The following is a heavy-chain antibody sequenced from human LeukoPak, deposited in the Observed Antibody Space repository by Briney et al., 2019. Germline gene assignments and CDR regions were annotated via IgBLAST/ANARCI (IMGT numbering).Heavy chain of an antibody. CDR3: AKDRGYSSLGLDY. CDR2: IYSGGST. D-gene: IGHD6-19*01. CDR1: GFTVSSNY. V-gene: IGHV3-53*01. Sequence: GGSLRLSCAASGFTVSSNYMSWVRQAPGKGLEWVSVIYSGGSTYYADSAKGRFTISRDNSKNTLYLQMNSLRAEDTAVYYCAKDRGYSSLGLDYWGQGTLVTVSS. J-gene: IGHJ4*02.